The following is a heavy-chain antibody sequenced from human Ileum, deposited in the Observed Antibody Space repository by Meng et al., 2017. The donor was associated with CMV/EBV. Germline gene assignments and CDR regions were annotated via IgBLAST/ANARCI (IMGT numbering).Heavy chain of an antibody. D-gene: IGHD3-10*01. CDR2: IFYSITS. V-gene: IGHV4-30-4*08. CDR1: GASVTSTAYY. CDR3: ARVPESSGSYSDS. Sequence: LRLSCTVSGASVTSTAYYWNWIRQPPGKGLEWIGYIFYSITSYYNPSLKSRVTISLDTSKNQFSVKLTSVTAADTAVYYCARVPESSGSYSDSWGQGTLVTVSS. J-gene: IGHJ4*02.